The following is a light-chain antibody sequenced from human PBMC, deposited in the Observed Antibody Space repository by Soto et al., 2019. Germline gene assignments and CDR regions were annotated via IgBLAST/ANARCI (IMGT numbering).Light chain of an antibody. CDR1: CSDVGGYNY. Sequence: QSTLTRPRSAAGSPGQSVTISCTGTCSDVGGYNYVSWYQQHPGKAPKLMIYEVSERPSGVPDRFSGSKSSNTAYLTVSGLQAEDEADLCCSLHAGSIMVVFGTGPKVTVL. J-gene: IGLJ1*01. CDR3: SLHAGSIMVV. CDR2: EVS. V-gene: IGLV2-8*01.